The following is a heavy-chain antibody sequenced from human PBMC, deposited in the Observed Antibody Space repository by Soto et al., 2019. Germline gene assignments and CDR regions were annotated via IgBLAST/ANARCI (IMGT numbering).Heavy chain of an antibody. CDR3: ARDRGVVTPYYYYGMDV. Sequence: EVQLVESGGGLVQPGGSLRLSCAASGFTVNGSYMTWVRQAPGKGLEWVSVIYSVGSTYYADSVKGRFTISRHNSKNTVYLQMNSLRGEDTAVYYCARDRGVVTPYYYYGMDVWGQGTTVTVSS. D-gene: IGHD2-15*01. V-gene: IGHV3-53*04. J-gene: IGHJ6*02. CDR2: IYSVGST. CDR1: GFTVNGSY.